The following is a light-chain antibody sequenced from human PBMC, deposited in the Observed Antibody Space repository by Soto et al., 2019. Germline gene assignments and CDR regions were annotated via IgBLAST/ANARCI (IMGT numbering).Light chain of an antibody. CDR1: QSISIS. J-gene: IGKJ2*01. CDR3: QQYNRYSPHT. CDR2: DAS. Sequence: DIEMTQSPSTLSASVGERVTITCRASQSISISLAWYQQKPGKAPQLLIYDASSLESGVPSRFSGSRSGTEFTLPTSSLQPDDFAAYYCQQYNRYSPHTFGQGTKLEIK. V-gene: IGKV1-5*01.